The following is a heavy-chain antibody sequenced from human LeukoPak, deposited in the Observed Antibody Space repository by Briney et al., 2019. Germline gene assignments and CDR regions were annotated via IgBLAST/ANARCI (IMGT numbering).Heavy chain of an antibody. CDR3: AKGGLMTTVTTPWGDAFDI. J-gene: IGHJ3*02. V-gene: IGHV3-23*01. Sequence: GGSLRLSCAASGFTFSSYAMSWVRQAPGKGLEWVSAISGSGGSTYYADSVKGRFTISRDNSKNTLYLQMNSLRAEDTAVYYCAKGGLMTTVTTPWGDAFDIWGQGTMVTVSS. D-gene: IGHD4-11*01. CDR2: ISGSGGST. CDR1: GFTFSSYA.